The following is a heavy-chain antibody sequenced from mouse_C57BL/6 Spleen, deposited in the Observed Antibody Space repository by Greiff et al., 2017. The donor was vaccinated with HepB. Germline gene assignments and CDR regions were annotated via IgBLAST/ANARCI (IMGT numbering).Heavy chain of an antibody. CDR2: ISYSGST. V-gene: IGHV3-2*02. D-gene: IGHD1-2*01. CDR1: GYSITSGYG. CDR3: ARTARIKY. J-gene: IGHJ2*01. Sequence: VQLQQSGPGLVKPSQSLSLTCTVPGYSITSGYGWNWLRQFPGNKLEWMCYISYSGSTNYNPSLKSRISITRDTSKNQFFLQLNSVTTEDTATYYCARTARIKYWGQGTTLTVSS.